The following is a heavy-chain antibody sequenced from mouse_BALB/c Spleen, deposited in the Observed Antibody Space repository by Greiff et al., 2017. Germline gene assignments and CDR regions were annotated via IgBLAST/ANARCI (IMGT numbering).Heavy chain of an antibody. CDR2: IRNKANGYTT. CDR3: ARGYDYDGGLYYFDD. CDR1: GFTFTDYY. J-gene: IGHJ2*01. V-gene: IGHV7-3*02. D-gene: IGHD2-4*01. Sequence: EVQVVESGGGLVQPGGSLRLSCATSGFTFTDYYMSWVRQPPGKALEWLGFIRNKANGYTTEYSASVKGRFTISRDNSQSILYLQMNTLRAEDSATYYCARGYDYDGGLYYFDDWGQGTTLTVSS.